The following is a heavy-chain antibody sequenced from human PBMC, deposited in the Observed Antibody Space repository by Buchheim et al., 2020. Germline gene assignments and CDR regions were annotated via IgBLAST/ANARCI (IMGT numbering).Heavy chain of an antibody. CDR2: VKSTSAGGTI. J-gene: IGHJ4*02. Sequence: EVQLVESGGGLVGPGGSLTLSCATSGFTFHDPWMSWIRQAPGKGLEWIARVKSTSAGGTIDYVTSVKGRFVISSDDSKNMLYLQMNSLKNEDTAVYYCTTEPRYWGQGTL. V-gene: IGHV3-15*01. D-gene: IGHD3-9*01. CDR3: TTEPRY. CDR1: GFTFHDPW.